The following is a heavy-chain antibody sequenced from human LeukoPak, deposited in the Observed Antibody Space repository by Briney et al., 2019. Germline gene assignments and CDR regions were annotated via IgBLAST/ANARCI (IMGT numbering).Heavy chain of an antibody. CDR2: IYTSGST. J-gene: IGHJ3*02. D-gene: IGHD4-23*01. CDR3: ARGPTVVTPLGEDAFDI. CDR1: GGSVSSYY. V-gene: IGHV4-4*07. Sequence: PSQTLSITWTVSGGSVSSYYWNWVRQPPRQGPASLGLIYTSGSTNYNPSLKSRVTMSVDTSKNQFSLKLSSVTAADTAVYYCARGPTVVTPLGEDAFDIWGQGTMVTVSS.